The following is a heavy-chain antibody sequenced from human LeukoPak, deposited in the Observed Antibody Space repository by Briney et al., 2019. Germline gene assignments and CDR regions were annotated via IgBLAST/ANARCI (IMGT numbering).Heavy chain of an antibody. CDR2: IYHSGST. Sequence: SETLSLTCTVSGGSISSYYWGWIRQPPGKGLEWIGSIYHSGSTYYNPSLKSRVTISVDTSKNQFSLKVSSVTAADTAVYYCARLLVVAGFDPWGQGTLVTVSP. V-gene: IGHV4-38-2*02. D-gene: IGHD2-2*01. CDR3: ARLLVVAGFDP. J-gene: IGHJ5*02. CDR1: GGSISSYY.